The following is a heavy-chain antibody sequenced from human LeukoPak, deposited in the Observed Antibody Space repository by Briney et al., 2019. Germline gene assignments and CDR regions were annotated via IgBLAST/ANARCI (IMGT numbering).Heavy chain of an antibody. Sequence: PGGSLRLSCAASGFTFSSYSMNWVRQAPGKGLEWVSSISSGSTYMYYADSVKGRFTISRDNAQNSMYLQMNSLRAEDTAVYYCGRVGGRSKAAKGDAFDIWGQGTMVTVSS. CDR2: ISSGSTYM. CDR1: GFTFSSYS. J-gene: IGHJ3*02. D-gene: IGHD6-6*01. V-gene: IGHV3-21*01. CDR3: GRVGGRSKAAKGDAFDI.